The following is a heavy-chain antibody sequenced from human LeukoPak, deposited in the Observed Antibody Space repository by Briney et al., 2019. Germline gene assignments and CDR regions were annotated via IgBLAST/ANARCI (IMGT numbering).Heavy chain of an antibody. CDR2: IYSGGST. D-gene: IGHD3-22*01. CDR1: GFIVSSNY. V-gene: IGHV3-53*01. J-gene: IGHJ5*02. Sequence: GGSLRLSCAASGFIVSSNYMTWVRQAPGKGLEWVSVIYSGGSTSYADSVKGRFTISRDQSKNTEYLQMNSLRAEDTAVYYCARDLSSAYVWPPYNWFDPWGQGTLVTVSS. CDR3: ARDLSSAYVWPPYNWFDP.